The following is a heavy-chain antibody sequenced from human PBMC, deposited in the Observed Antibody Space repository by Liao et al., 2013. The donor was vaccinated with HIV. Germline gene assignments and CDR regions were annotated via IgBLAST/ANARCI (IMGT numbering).Heavy chain of an antibody. CDR2: IYHSGST. Sequence: QLQLQESGSGLVKPSQTLSLTCAVSGGSISSGGYSWSWIRQPPGKGLEWIGYIYHSGSTYYNPSLKSRVTISVDRSKNQFSLKLSSVTAADTAVYYCAQRGPPTYVLFCYRSVGGPVSYAPGGRTGDPRFDP. CDR3: AQRGPPTYVLFCYRSVGGPVSYAPGGRTGDPRFDP. CDR1: GGSISSGGYS. D-gene: IGHD2/OR15-2a*01. J-gene: IGHJ5*02. V-gene: IGHV4-30-2*01.